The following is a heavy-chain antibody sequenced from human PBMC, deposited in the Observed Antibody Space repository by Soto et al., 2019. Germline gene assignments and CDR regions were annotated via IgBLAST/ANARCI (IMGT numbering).Heavy chain of an antibody. Sequence: GGSLRLSCAASGFSFNNHGMHWVRQAPGKGLEWVAVIWYDGSYKYYADSVKGRFTISRDNSKNTLYLQMNSLRAEDTALYYCARQHMVPYYLDSWGQGTLVTVSS. J-gene: IGHJ4*02. CDR2: IWYDGSYK. V-gene: IGHV3-33*01. D-gene: IGHD2-21*01. CDR1: GFSFNNHG. CDR3: ARQHMVPYYLDS.